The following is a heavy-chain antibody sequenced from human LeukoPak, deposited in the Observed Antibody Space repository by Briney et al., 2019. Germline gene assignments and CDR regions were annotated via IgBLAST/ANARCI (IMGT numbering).Heavy chain of an antibody. Sequence: PSETLSLTCAVYGGSFSGYYWSWIRQPPGRGLEWIGEINHSGSTNYNPSLKSRVTISVDTSKNQFSLKVSSVTAADTAVYYCARHPAAMLGHNWFDPWGQGTLVTVSS. D-gene: IGHD2-2*01. CDR2: INHSGST. CDR1: GGSFSGYY. CDR3: ARHPAAMLGHNWFDP. V-gene: IGHV4-34*01. J-gene: IGHJ5*02.